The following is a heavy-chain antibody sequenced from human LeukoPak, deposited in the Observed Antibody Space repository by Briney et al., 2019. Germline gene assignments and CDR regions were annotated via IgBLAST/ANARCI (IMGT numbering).Heavy chain of an antibody. CDR3: AADIDYYDGSGYYKNFDY. CDR2: IVVGSDNT. D-gene: IGHD3-22*01. J-gene: IGHJ4*02. CDR1: GFTFTTSA. Sequence: GASLKASCTASGFTFTTSAVQWVRQARGQRLEWRRWIVVGSDNTDYAEKFQERVTITRDMSTTTAYMELSSLRSEDTAVYYCAADIDYYDGSGYYKNFDYWGQGTLVTVSS. V-gene: IGHV1-58*01.